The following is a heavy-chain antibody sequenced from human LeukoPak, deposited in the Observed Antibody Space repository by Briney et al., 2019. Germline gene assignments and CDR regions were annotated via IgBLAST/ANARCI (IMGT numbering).Heavy chain of an antibody. CDR3: ASWYSSSDY. V-gene: IGHV4-59*08. Sequence: SETLSLTCSVSGGSLSSYYWSWLRQPPGKGLEWIGYIYYSGSTNYNPSLKSRVTISVDTSKNQFSLKLSSVTAADTAVYYCASWYSSSDYWGQGTLVTVSS. D-gene: IGHD6-6*01. J-gene: IGHJ4*02. CDR2: IYYSGST. CDR1: GGSLSSYY.